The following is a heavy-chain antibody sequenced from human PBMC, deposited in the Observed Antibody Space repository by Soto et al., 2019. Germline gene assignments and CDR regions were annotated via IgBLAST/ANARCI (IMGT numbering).Heavy chain of an antibody. CDR1: GASITSHY. Sequence: QVQLQESGPGLVKPAEALSLPCTVSGASITSHYWSWIRQHPGKGLEWLGYIYYYSGSTDYNPFLKCRLTMSVDTSKNHLSLRLISVTDADTAVYSCARPVGIAPACWYFDLWGRGVLVKVSS. CDR3: ARPVGIAPACWYFDL. D-gene: IGHD2-21*01. V-gene: IGHV4-59*08. CDR2: IYYYSGST. J-gene: IGHJ2*01.